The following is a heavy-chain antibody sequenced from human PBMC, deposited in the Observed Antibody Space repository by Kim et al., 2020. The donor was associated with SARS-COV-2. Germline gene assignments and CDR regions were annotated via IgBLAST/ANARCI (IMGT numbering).Heavy chain of an antibody. CDR3: ARDSSSMIVVVYDFDY. CDR2: INPNSGGT. D-gene: IGHD3-22*01. V-gene: IGHV1-2*02. J-gene: IGHJ4*02. Sequence: ASVKVSCKASGYTFTGYYMHWARQAPGQGLEWMGWINPNSGGTNYAQKFQGRVTMTRDTSISTAYMELSRLRSDDTAVYYCARDSSSMIVVVYDFDYWGQGTLVTVSS. CDR1: GYTFTGYY.